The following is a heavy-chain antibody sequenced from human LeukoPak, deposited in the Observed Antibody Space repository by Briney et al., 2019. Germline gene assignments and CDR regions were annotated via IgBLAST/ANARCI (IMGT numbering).Heavy chain of an antibody. CDR1: GFTFSSYG. Sequence: GGSLRLSCAASGFTFSSYGMHWVRQAPGKGLEWVAVIWYDGSNKYYADSVKGRFTISRDNSKNTLYLQMNSLRAEDTAVYYCAKGGRSAGYSSPDYWGQGTLVTVSS. V-gene: IGHV3-33*06. CDR2: IWYDGSNK. D-gene: IGHD6-13*01. J-gene: IGHJ4*02. CDR3: AKGGRSAGYSSPDY.